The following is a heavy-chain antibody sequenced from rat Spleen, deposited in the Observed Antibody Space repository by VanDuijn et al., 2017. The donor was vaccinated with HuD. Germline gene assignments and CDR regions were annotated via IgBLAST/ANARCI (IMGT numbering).Heavy chain of an antibody. Sequence: EVQLVESGGGLVQPGRSLKLSCAASGFTFSNYGMHWIRQAPTKCLDLVSSISYYGDRTYYRDSVKGRFTISRDNAKSTLYLQMDSLRSEDTATYYCTTTLGGMDAWGQGASVTVSS. J-gene: IGHJ4*01. CDR2: ISYYGDRT. CDR3: TTTLGGMDA. D-gene: IGHD4-6*01. V-gene: IGHV5-19*01. CDR1: GFTFSNYG.